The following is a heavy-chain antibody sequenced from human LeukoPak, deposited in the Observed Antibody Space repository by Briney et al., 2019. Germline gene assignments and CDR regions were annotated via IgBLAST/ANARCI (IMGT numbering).Heavy chain of an antibody. D-gene: IGHD6-13*01. Sequence: PSETLSLTCTVSGGSISSSSYYWGWIRQPPGKGLEWIGSIYYSGSTYYNPSLKSRVTISVDTSKNQFSLQLTSVTAADTAVYYCARSLGSWFPFEYWGQGTLVTVSS. CDR3: ARSLGSWFPFEY. J-gene: IGHJ4*02. CDR1: GGSISSSSYY. V-gene: IGHV4-39*01. CDR2: IYYSGST.